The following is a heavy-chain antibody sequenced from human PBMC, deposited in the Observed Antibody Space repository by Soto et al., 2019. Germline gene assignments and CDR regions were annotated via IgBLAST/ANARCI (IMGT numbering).Heavy chain of an antibody. CDR1: GFTFSSYG. CDR2: ISYDGSNK. J-gene: IGHJ6*02. CDR3: AKDLGGATDRDYYYGMDV. D-gene: IGHD1-26*01. Sequence: GGSLRLSCAASGFTFSSYGMHWVRQAPGKGLEWVAVISYDGSNKYYADSVKGRFTISRDNSKNTLYLQMNSLRAEDTAVYYCAKDLGGATDRDYYYGMDVWGQGTTVTVSS. V-gene: IGHV3-30*18.